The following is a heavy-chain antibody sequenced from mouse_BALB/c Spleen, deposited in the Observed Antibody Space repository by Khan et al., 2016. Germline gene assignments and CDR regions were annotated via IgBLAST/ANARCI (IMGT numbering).Heavy chain of an antibody. J-gene: IGHJ3*01. CDR3: ASGQLGLPWFAY. CDR1: GYAFTNYL. Sequence: QVQLQQSGAELVRPGTSVKVSCKASGYAFTNYLIEWVKQRPGQGLEWIGVINPGSGGTNYNEKVKGKATMTEDKSSRTAYMQLSSLTSDDSAVYFCASGQLGLPWFAYWGQGTLVTVSA. V-gene: IGHV1-54*01. D-gene: IGHD3-2*01. CDR2: INPGSGGT.